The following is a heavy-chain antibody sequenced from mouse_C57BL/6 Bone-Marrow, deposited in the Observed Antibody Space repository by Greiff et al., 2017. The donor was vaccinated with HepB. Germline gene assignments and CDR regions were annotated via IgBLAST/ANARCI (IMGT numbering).Heavy chain of an antibody. CDR1: GFTFSDYG. V-gene: IGHV5-17*01. CDR2: ISSGSSTI. D-gene: IGHD1-1*01. J-gene: IGHJ4*01. CDR3: ARRPSTVVANYAMDY. Sequence: VQLKESGGGLVKPGGSLKLSCAASGFTFSDYGMHWVRQAPEKGLEWVAYISSGSSTIYYADTVKGRFTISRDNAKNTLFLQMTSLRSEDTAMYYCARRPSTVVANYAMDYWGQGTSVTVSS.